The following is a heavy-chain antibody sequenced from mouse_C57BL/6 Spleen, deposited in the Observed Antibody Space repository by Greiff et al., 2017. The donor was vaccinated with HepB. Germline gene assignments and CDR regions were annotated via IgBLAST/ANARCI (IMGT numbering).Heavy chain of an antibody. D-gene: IGHD1-1*01. CDR2: IRSKSNNYAT. V-gene: IGHV10-1*01. Sequence: EVQLVESGGGLVQPKGSLKLSCAASGFSFNTYAMNWVRQAPGKGLEWVARIRSKSNNYATYYADSVKDRFTISRDDSESMLYLQMNNLKTEDTAMYYCVTRDYYYGSSPYAMDYWGQGTSVTVSS. CDR1: GFSFNTYA. J-gene: IGHJ4*01. CDR3: VTRDYYYGSSPYAMDY.